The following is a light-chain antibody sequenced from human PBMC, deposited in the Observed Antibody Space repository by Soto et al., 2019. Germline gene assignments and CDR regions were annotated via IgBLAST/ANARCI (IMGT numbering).Light chain of an antibody. CDR1: QSVSSSY. Sequence: EIVLTQSPGTLSLSPGERVTLSCRASQSVSSSYLAWYQQKPGQAPRLLIYGASRRATGTPDRFSGSGSGTDFTLTISRLEPEDFAVYFCQQYGGSPQTFGQGTKLEIK. J-gene: IGKJ2*01. CDR2: GAS. CDR3: QQYGGSPQT. V-gene: IGKV3-20*01.